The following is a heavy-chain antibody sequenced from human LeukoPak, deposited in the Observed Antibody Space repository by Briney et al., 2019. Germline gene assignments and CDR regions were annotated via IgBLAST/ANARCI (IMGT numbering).Heavy chain of an antibody. Sequence: GGSLRLSCAASGLIFRSYWMHWVRHAPGKGLVWVSTINSDGSSTTYADSVKGRFTISRDNAKNTLYLQMNSLRVEDTVVYYCARGPPWYFDLWGRGTLVTVSS. J-gene: IGHJ2*01. CDR1: GLIFRSYW. V-gene: IGHV3-74*01. D-gene: IGHD6-25*01. CDR3: ARGPPWYFDL. CDR2: INSDGSST.